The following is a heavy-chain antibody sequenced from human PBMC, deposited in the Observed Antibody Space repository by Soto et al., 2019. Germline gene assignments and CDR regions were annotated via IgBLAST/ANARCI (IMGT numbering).Heavy chain of an antibody. V-gene: IGHV1-2*02. CDR2: INPNSDGT. Sequence: GASVKVSCKASGYTFTGYYMHWVRQAPGQGLEWMGWINPNSDGTNYAQKFQGRVTMTRDTSISTAYMELSRLRSDDTAVYYCARGRDYYDSSGGARNDFDYWGQGTLVTVSS. J-gene: IGHJ4*02. D-gene: IGHD3-22*01. CDR1: GYTFTGYY. CDR3: ARGRDYYDSSGGARNDFDY.